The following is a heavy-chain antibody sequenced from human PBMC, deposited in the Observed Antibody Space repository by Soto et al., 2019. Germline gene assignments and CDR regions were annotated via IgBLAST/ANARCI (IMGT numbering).Heavy chain of an antibody. J-gene: IGHJ4*02. CDR2: INWNGRST. Sequence: EVQRVESGGGVVRPGGSLRLSCAASGFTFVDYAMSWVRQAPGKGLEWVAGINWNGRSTTYADSLRGRFTISRDNAKNTLHLQINSLRAEDTALYFCARCSSTSCYIMAFFDYWGQGTLVTVSS. D-gene: IGHD2-2*02. CDR1: GFTFVDYA. V-gene: IGHV3-20*04. CDR3: ARCSSTSCYIMAFFDY.